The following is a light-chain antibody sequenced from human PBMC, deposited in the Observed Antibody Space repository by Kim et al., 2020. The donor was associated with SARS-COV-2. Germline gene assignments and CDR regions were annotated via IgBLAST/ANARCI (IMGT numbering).Light chain of an antibody. J-gene: IGLJ2*01. CDR1: KFGDKY. Sequence: VSGYPGQKASITCSGDKFGDKYACWYQQKPGQSPVLGIYQDSKGPSGIPERFTGSNSGNTATLTISGTQAMDEADYYWQAWDSSVVFGGGTQLTVL. V-gene: IGLV3-1*01. CDR2: QDS. CDR3: QAWDSSVV.